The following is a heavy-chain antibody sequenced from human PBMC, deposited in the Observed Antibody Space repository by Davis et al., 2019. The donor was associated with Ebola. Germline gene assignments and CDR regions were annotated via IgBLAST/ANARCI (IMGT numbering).Heavy chain of an antibody. Sequence: SVKVSCKASGYTFTSYGISWVRQAPGQGLEWMGWISAYNGDTNYAQKFQDRVTMTTDTSTSTAYMELRSLRSDDTAAYYCARDRGLIAAAGTKDYWGQGTLVTVSS. D-gene: IGHD6-13*01. CDR1: GYTFTSYG. CDR3: ARDRGLIAAAGTKDY. V-gene: IGHV1-18*01. J-gene: IGHJ4*02. CDR2: ISAYNGDT.